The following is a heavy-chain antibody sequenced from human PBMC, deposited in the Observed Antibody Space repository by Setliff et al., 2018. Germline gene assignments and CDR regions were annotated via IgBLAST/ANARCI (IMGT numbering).Heavy chain of an antibody. CDR3: ASHPRVTIFGVVAFDY. V-gene: IGHV4-4*08. D-gene: IGHD3-3*01. Sequence: SETLSLTCTVSGGSISSYYWSWIRQPPGKGLEWIGYIYTSGTTKYNPSLKSRVTISVDTSQNQFSLKLSSVTAADTAAYYCASHPRVTIFGVVAFDYWGQGILVTVSS. J-gene: IGHJ4*02. CDR1: GGSISSYY. CDR2: IYTSGTT.